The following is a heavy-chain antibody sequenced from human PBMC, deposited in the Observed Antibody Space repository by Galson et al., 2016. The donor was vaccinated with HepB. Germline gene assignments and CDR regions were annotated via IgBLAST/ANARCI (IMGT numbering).Heavy chain of an antibody. CDR1: GGSFSGYY. D-gene: IGHD3-16*02. J-gene: IGHJ4*02. CDR2: INLGGST. Sequence: ETLSLTCAVYGGSFSGYYWTWIRQPPGEGLEWIGEINLGGSTNCNASLKSRVTISLDTPKNQFSLKLNSVTAADTAVYYCARQPVTLYYFDSRGQGTLVTVSS. V-gene: IGHV4-34*01. CDR3: ARQPVTLYYFDS.